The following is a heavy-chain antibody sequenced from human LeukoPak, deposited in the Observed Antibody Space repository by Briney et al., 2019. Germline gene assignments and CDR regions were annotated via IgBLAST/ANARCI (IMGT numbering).Heavy chain of an antibody. J-gene: IGHJ4*02. CDR3: AREASMVATFAFDY. Sequence: ASVKVSCKASGYTFTGYYMHWVRQAPGQGLEWMGWINPNSGGTNYAQKFQGRVTMTRDTSISTAYMKLSRLRSDDTAVYYCAREASMVATFAFDYWGQGTLVTVSS. CDR2: INPNSGGT. D-gene: IGHD5-12*01. V-gene: IGHV1-2*02. CDR1: GYTFTGYY.